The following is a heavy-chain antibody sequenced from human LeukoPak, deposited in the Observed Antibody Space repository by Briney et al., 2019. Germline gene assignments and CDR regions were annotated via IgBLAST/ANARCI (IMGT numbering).Heavy chain of an antibody. CDR1: GGSFSGYH. J-gene: IGHJ4*02. CDR2: INHSGST. Sequence: SETLSLTCAVYGGSFSGYHWSWIRQPPGKGLEWVGEINHSGSTNYNPSLKSRVTISVDTSKNQSSLKLSSVTAADTAVYYCASRYCSSTSCYLPDYWGQGTLVTVSS. CDR3: ASRYCSSTSCYLPDY. D-gene: IGHD2-2*01. V-gene: IGHV4-34*01.